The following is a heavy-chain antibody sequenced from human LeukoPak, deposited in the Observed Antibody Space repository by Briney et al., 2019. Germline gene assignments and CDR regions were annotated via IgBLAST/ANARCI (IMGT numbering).Heavy chain of an antibody. D-gene: IGHD3-3*01. CDR2: ISAYNGNT. V-gene: IGHV1-18*01. J-gene: IGHJ3*02. Sequence: ASVKVSCKASGYTFTSYGISWVRQAPGQGLEWMGWISAYNGNTNYAQKLQGRVTMTTDTSTSTAYMELRSLRSDDTAVYYCARDRGTNYDFWSGYYPPAGDAFDIWGQGTMVTVSS. CDR3: ARDRGTNYDFWSGYYPPAGDAFDI. CDR1: GYTFTSYG.